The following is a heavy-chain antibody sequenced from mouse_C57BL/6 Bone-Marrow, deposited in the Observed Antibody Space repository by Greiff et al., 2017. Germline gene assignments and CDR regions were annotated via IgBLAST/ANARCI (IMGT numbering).Heavy chain of an antibody. D-gene: IGHD2-1*01. CDR3: ARGGNYGGYYFDY. V-gene: IGHV1-47*01. Sequence: VPLQQSGAELVQPGASVKMSCKASGYTFTTYPIEWMKQNHGTSLERIGNFHPYNDDTKYNEQFKGKATLTAEKSSSTVYLELSRLTSDDSAVDYCARGGNYGGYYFDYWGQGTTLTVSA. CDR1: GYTFTTYP. CDR2: FHPYNDDT. J-gene: IGHJ2*01.